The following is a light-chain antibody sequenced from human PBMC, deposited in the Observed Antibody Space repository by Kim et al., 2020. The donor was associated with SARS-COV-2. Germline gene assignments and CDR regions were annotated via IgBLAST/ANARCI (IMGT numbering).Light chain of an antibody. CDR2: DAS. CDR3: QQRSNSPPWT. V-gene: IGKV3-11*01. Sequence: EIVLTQSPATLSLSPGERATLSCRASQFVSRYLAWYQQKPGQAPRLLIYDASNRATGIPARFSGSGSGTDLTLTISSLEPEDFAVYYCQQRSNSPPWTFGQGTKVDIK. CDR1: QFVSRY. J-gene: IGKJ1*01.